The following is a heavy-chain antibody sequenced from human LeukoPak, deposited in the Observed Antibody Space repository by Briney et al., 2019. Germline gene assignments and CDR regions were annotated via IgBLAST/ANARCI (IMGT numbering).Heavy chain of an antibody. J-gene: IGHJ4*02. V-gene: IGHV4-4*07. Sequence: SETLSLTCTVSGGSISSYYWSWIRQPAGKGLEWIGRIYTSGSTNYNPSLKSRVTMSVDTSKNQFSLKLSSVTAADTAVYYCARDGNFDSIGYPPVNFDYWGQGTLVTVSS. CDR3: ARDGNFDSIGYPPVNFDY. CDR1: GGSISSYY. D-gene: IGHD3-22*01. CDR2: IYTSGST.